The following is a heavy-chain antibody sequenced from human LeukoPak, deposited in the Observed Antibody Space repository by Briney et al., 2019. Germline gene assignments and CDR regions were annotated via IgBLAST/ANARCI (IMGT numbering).Heavy chain of an antibody. Sequence: PSETPSLTCAVYGGSFSGYYWSWIRQPPGKGLEWIGEINHSGSTNYNPSLKSRVTISVDTSKNQFSLKLSSVTAADTAVYYCAGFIVVVPAASFDPWGQGTLVTVSS. CDR1: GGSFSGYY. V-gene: IGHV4-34*01. J-gene: IGHJ5*02. D-gene: IGHD2-2*01. CDR2: INHSGST. CDR3: AGFIVVVPAASFDP.